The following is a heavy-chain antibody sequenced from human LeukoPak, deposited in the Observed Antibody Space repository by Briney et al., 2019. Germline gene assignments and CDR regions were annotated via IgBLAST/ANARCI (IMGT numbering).Heavy chain of an antibody. CDR2: ISSSSSSK. Sequence: PGGSLRLSCAASRFTFNTDTMNWVRQAPGKGLEWLSSISSSSSSKYYADSVRGRFIISRDNAKNSLYLQMNSLRAEDTAVYYCARDRRYSYGYYSRKGGDYWGQGTLVTVSS. CDR3: ARDRRYSYGYYSRKGGDY. J-gene: IGHJ4*02. V-gene: IGHV3-21*01. CDR1: RFTFNTDT. D-gene: IGHD5-18*01.